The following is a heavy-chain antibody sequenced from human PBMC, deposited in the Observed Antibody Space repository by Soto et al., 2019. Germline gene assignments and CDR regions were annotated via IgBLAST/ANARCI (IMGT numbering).Heavy chain of an antibody. CDR1: GFTFSTYW. Sequence: EVQLVESGGDLVQPGGALRLSFAASGFTFSTYWMHWSRQAPGKGLLWVSRIKTDGTYATYADSVKVRFTISRDNAKNTLYLQMNSLRVEDAAVYYCAAGGSGYYANWGQGSLVTVSS. J-gene: IGHJ4*02. V-gene: IGHV3-74*01. D-gene: IGHD3-22*01. CDR2: IKTDGTYA. CDR3: AAGGSGYYAN.